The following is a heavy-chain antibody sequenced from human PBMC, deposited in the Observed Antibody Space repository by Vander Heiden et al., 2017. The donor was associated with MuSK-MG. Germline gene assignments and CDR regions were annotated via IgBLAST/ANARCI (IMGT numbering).Heavy chain of an antibody. CDR2: IKSDGSIT. CDR3: ARSDWFDP. J-gene: IGHJ5*02. V-gene: IGHV3-74*01. CDR1: GASLSAYW. Sequence: EVQLVESGGVLAPPGGSLRLSCAASGASLSAYWMNWVRQSPGKGLVWISRIKSDGSITTYADSVRGRFTISRDNAKNTLYLEMNSLRAEDTAVYYCARSDWFDPWGQGTLVTVSS.